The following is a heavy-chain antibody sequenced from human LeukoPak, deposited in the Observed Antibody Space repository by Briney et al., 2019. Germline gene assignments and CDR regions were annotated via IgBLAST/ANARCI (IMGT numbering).Heavy chain of an antibody. D-gene: IGHD3-3*01. CDR2: IYHRGST. J-gene: IGHJ4*02. CDR3: ARVGTHFDVWRGYPSVFDY. V-gene: IGHV4-38-2*02. CDR1: GYSISRGYY. Sequence: SETLSLNCSVSGYSISRGYYWDWIRQPPGKGLEWIGNIYHRGSTYYNPSLKSRLTISVDTSKNHFSLNPNSLTAADAAVYYCARVGTHFDVWRGYPSVFDYWGQGTLVTVSS.